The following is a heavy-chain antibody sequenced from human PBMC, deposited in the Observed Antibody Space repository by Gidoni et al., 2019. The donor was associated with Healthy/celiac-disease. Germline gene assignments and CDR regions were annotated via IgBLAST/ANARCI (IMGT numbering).Heavy chain of an antibody. J-gene: IGHJ6*02. Sequence: EVQLLESGGGLVQPGGSLSLACAASGFTFSSYAMSWVRQAPGKGLEWVSAISGSGGRTYYADSVKGRFTISRDNSKNTLYLQMNSLRAEDTAVYYCAKGYYDILTQDAYYYGMDVWGQGTTVTVSS. CDR1: GFTFSSYA. CDR2: ISGSGGRT. CDR3: AKGYYDILTQDAYYYGMDV. D-gene: IGHD3-9*01. V-gene: IGHV3-23*01.